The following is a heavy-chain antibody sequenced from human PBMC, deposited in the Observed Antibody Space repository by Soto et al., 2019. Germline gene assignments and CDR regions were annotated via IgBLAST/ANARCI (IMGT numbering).Heavy chain of an antibody. V-gene: IGHV2-5*02. Sequence: QITLKESGPTLVKPTQTLTLTCTFSGFSLSTSGVGVGWIRQPPGKALEWLALIYWDVDKRYSPSLTSRLTTTKDTSKNQVVLTMTNMDPVDTATYYCAHVLVVVANYGMDVWGQGTTVTVSS. CDR3: AHVLVVVANYGMDV. J-gene: IGHJ6*02. CDR2: IYWDVDK. CDR1: GFSLSTSGVG. D-gene: IGHD2-15*01.